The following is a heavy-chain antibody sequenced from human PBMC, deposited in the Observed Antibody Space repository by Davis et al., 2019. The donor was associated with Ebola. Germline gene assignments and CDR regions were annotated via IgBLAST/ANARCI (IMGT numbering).Heavy chain of an antibody. J-gene: IGHJ4*02. Sequence: GESLKISCAASGFTFSSYWMSWVRQAPGKGLEWVSVIYSGGSTYYADSVKGRFTISRDNSKNTLYLQMNSLGVEDTAVYYCARTHCSGGSCYLDYWGQGTLVTVSS. D-gene: IGHD2-15*01. CDR3: ARTHCSGGSCYLDY. V-gene: IGHV3-53*01. CDR1: GFTFSSYW. CDR2: IYSGGST.